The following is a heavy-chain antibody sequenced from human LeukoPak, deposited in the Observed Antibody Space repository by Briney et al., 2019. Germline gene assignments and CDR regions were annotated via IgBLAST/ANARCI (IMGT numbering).Heavy chain of an antibody. V-gene: IGHV4-59*01. CDR2: IYYSGST. CDR3: ARDPSEGMDV. CDR1: GGSISSYY. J-gene: IGHJ6*04. Sequence: SETLSLTCIVSGGSISSYYWSWIRQPPGKGLEWIGYIYYSGSTNYNPSLKSRVTISVDTSKNQFSLKLSSVTAADTAVYYCARDPSEGMDVWGKGTTVTVSS.